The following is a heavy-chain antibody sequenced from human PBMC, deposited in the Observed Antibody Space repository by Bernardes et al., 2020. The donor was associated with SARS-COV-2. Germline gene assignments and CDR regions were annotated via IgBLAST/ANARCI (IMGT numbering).Heavy chain of an antibody. V-gene: IGHV3-74*01. CDR1: GFMFRSSW. CDR2: TNTDGRVT. Sequence: LVRSCAASGFMFRSSWMHWVRRAPGAGLEWVSRTNTDGRVTNYADSVKGRFTISRDNAKNTLFLQMNSLRAEDTAVYYCVRDAGGAGSHWGQGTLVTVSS. CDR3: VRDAGGAGSH. J-gene: IGHJ4*02. D-gene: IGHD3-10*01.